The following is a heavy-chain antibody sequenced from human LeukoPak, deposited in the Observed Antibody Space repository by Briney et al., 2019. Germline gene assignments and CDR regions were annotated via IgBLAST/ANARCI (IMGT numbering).Heavy chain of an antibody. CDR2: IYYSGST. J-gene: IGHJ4*02. Sequence: SETLSLTCTVSGGFISSYYWSWIRQPPGKGLEWIGYIYYSGSTNYNPSLKSRATISVDTSKNQFSLKLSSVTAADTAVYYCAGTDYGGNSAHDWGQGTLVTVSS. V-gene: IGHV4-59*01. CDR3: AGTDYGGNSAHD. CDR1: GGFISSYY. D-gene: IGHD4-23*01.